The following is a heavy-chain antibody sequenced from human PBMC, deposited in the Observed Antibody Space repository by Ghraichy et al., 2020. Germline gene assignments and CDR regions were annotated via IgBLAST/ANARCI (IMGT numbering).Heavy chain of an antibody. D-gene: IGHD3-10*01. Sequence: GGSLRLSCAASGFTFSTYSMNWVRQAPGKGLEWVSYISSSSGIISYADSVKGHFTISRDNAKNSLYLQMNSLRAEDTAVYYCARGKGSIDYWGQGTLVTVSS. J-gene: IGHJ4*02. CDR2: ISSSSGII. CDR3: ARGKGSIDY. CDR1: GFTFSTYS. V-gene: IGHV3-48*01.